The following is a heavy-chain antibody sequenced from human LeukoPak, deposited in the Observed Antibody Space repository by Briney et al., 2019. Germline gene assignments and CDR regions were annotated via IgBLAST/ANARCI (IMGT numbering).Heavy chain of an antibody. CDR3: LTGDYDFWSGFYSPNHYFDY. Sequence: GGSLRLSCAASGFTFSSSAMSWVRQAPGKGLEWVSAISNNGGYTYYADSVQGRFTISRDNSKSTLCLQMNSLKTEDTAVYYCLTGDYDFWSGFYSPNHYFDYWGQGTLVTVSS. CDR1: GFTFSSSA. CDR2: ISNNGGYT. V-gene: IGHV3-23*01. J-gene: IGHJ4*02. D-gene: IGHD3-3*01.